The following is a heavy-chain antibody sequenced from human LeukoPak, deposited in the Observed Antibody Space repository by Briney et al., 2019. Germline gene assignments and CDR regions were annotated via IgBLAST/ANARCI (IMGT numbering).Heavy chain of an antibody. V-gene: IGHV4-59*01. CDR2: IYYSGST. D-gene: IGHD5-18*01. Sequence: SETLSLTCTVSGGSISSYYWSWIRQPPGKGLEWIGYIYYSGSTNYNPSLKSRVTISVDTSKNQFSLTLSSVTAADTAVYYCARGIQLWLLSTGYYYYYMDVWGKGTTVTVSS. CDR1: GGSISSYY. J-gene: IGHJ6*03. CDR3: ARGIQLWLLSTGYYYYYMDV.